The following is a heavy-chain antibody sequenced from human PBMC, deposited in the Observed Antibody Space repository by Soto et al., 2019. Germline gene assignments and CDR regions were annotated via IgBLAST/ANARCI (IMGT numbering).Heavy chain of an antibody. Sequence: ASVKVSCKASGYTFTSYAMHWVRQAPGQRLEWMGWINAGNGNTKYSQKFQGRVTITRDTSASTAYMELSSLRSEDTAVYYCARDFSITIFRDFDYWGQGTLVTVSS. J-gene: IGHJ4*02. CDR1: GYTFTSYA. CDR3: ARDFSITIFRDFDY. CDR2: INAGNGNT. D-gene: IGHD3-3*01. V-gene: IGHV1-3*01.